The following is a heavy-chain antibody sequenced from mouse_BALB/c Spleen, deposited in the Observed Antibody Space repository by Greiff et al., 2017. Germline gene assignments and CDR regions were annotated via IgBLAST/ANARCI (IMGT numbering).Heavy chain of an antibody. D-gene: IGHD2-4*01. V-gene: IGHV1-20*02. Sequence: EVQLQESGPELVKPGASVKISCKASGYSFTGYFMNWVMQSHGKSLEWIGRINPYNGDTFYNQKFKGKATLTVDKSSSTAHMELRSLASEDSAVYYCAREGSTMITTFAYWGQGTLVTVSA. J-gene: IGHJ3*01. CDR2: INPYNGDT. CDR3: AREGSTMITTFAY. CDR1: GYSFTGYF.